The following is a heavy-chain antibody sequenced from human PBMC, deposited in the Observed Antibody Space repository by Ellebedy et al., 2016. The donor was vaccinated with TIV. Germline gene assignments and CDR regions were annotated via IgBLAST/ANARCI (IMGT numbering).Heavy chain of an antibody. Sequence: PGGSLRLSCAASGLTFSSHAMSWVRQAPGKGLEWVSSISGSGDSTYYADSVKGRFTISRDNSKNTLFLQVNSLRAEDTAVYYCSRGIAAVMYWGQGTLVTVS. V-gene: IGHV3-23*01. CDR2: ISGSGDST. CDR1: GLTFSSHA. CDR3: SRGIAAVMY. D-gene: IGHD6-13*01. J-gene: IGHJ4*02.